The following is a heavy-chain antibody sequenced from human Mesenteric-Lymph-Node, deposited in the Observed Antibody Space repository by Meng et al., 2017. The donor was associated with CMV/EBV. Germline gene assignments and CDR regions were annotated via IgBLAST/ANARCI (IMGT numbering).Heavy chain of an antibody. Sequence: GESLKISCAASGFTFSSYWMHWVRQAPGKGLVWVSRINSDGSSTSYADSVKGRFTISRDNAKNTLFLQMNNLKGEDTAVYYCVRGGSTYYGYWGQGSLVTVSS. J-gene: IGHJ4*02. CDR1: GFTFSSYW. CDR3: VRGGSTYYGY. D-gene: IGHD2-21*01. V-gene: IGHV3-74*01. CDR2: INSDGSST.